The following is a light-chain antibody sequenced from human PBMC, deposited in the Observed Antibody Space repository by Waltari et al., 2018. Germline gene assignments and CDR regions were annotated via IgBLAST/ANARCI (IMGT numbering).Light chain of an antibody. CDR1: QSVRNY. CDR3: QQTYTVPRS. Sequence: DIQMTQSPPSLSASVGDTVTMTCRASQSVRNYLTWFQQKPGEAPKLLIHAASILGFGVPSRFSGSGSETDFTLTIAGLQREDVGTYYCQQTYTVPRSFGQGTKVE. V-gene: IGKV1-39*01. CDR2: AAS. J-gene: IGKJ2*01.